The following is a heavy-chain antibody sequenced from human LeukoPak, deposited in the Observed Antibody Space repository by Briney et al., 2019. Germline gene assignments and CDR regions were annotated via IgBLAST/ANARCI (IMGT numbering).Heavy chain of an antibody. D-gene: IGHD3-3*01. CDR3: ARVRFLESYYYYYGMDV. CDR2: INHSGST. CDR1: GGSFSGYY. V-gene: IGHV4-34*01. J-gene: IGHJ6*02. Sequence: PSETLSLTCAVYGGSFSGYYWSWIRQPPGKGLEWIGEINHSGSTNYNPSLKSRVTISVDTSKNQFSLKLSSVTAADTAVYYCARVRFLESYYYYYGMDVWGQGTTVTVSS.